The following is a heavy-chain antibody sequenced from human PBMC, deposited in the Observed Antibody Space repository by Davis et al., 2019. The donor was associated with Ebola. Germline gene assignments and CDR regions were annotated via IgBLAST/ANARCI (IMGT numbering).Heavy chain of an antibody. J-gene: IGHJ5*02. CDR3: ARLTVVVEPAAIVWFGP. V-gene: IGHV4-59*13. CDR1: GGSTGPYA. Sequence: MPSETLSLTCTVSGGSTGPYAWSWIPQPPGKGLPWIGYIYSSGSTVYNPSLKSRLTMSVDTSKNQFSLKLSSVTAADTAVYYCARLTVVVEPAAIVWFGPWGQGTLVTVSS. D-gene: IGHD2-2*02. CDR2: IYSSGST.